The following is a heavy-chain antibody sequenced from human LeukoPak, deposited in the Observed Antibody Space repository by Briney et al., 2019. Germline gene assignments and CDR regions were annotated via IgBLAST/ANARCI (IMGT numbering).Heavy chain of an antibody. CDR2: IYYSGST. V-gene: IGHV4-39*07. D-gene: IGHD1-26*01. CDR3: AKLGPYGSLNWFDP. CDR1: GGSISSSSYY. Sequence: SETLSLTCTVSGGSISSSSYYWGWVRQPLGKGLEWIGTIYYSGSTYYNPSLKSRVTISVDKSKNQFSLKLSSVTAADTAVYYCAKLGPYGSLNWFDPWGQGTLVTVSS. J-gene: IGHJ5*02.